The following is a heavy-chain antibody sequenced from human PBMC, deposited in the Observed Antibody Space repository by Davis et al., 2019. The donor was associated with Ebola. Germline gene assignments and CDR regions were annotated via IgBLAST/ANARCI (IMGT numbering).Heavy chain of an antibody. D-gene: IGHD5-12*01. V-gene: IGHV4-31*03. CDR1: GGSISSGGYY. Sequence: MPSETLSLTCTVSGGSISSGGYYWSWIRQHPGKGLEWIGYIYYSGSTSYNPSLKSRVIISVDTSNKQFSLKLRSVTAADTAVYYCASIVATIKALGYWGQGTLVTVSS. J-gene: IGHJ4*02. CDR2: IYYSGST. CDR3: ASIVATIKALGY.